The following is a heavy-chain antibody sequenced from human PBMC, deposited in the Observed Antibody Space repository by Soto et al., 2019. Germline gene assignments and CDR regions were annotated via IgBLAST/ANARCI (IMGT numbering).Heavy chain of an antibody. J-gene: IGHJ4*02. CDR2: INVGNGNT. CDR3: AREGAHYAPVDL. V-gene: IGHV1-3*01. D-gene: IGHD3-16*01. CDR1: GYTFTDFA. Sequence: QAKLVQSGAEAKQPGASVRVSCKASGYTFTDFALHWVRQAPGQGLEWMGWINVGNGNTGYSRKFQGRVTNDRDMSATTAYIEVTSLTSEYTVIYYCAREGAHYAPVDLWGQGTLVTVSS.